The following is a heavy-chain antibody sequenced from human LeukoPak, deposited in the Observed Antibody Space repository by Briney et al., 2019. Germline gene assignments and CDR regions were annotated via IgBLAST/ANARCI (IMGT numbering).Heavy chain of an antibody. V-gene: IGHV3-7*01. CDR2: IKQDGSQE. D-gene: IGHD6-13*01. Sequence: GGSLRLSCVVSEFSASNYWMSWVRQAPGKGLEWVANIKQDGSQENYVDSVKGRFTISRDNAKNSVYLQMIGLLVEDTAVYYCVREWAGGLAAAGTRIEGSYWGQGTQVIVSS. CDR1: EFSASNYW. J-gene: IGHJ4*02. CDR3: VREWAGGLAAAGTRIEGSY.